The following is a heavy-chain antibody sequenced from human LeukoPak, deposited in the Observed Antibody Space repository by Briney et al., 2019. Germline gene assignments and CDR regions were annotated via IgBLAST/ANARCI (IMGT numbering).Heavy chain of an antibody. D-gene: IGHD6-19*01. CDR2: IDHSGST. J-gene: IGHJ4*02. V-gene: IGHV4-34*01. Sequence: SETLSLTCAVYGGSFSGYYWSWIRQPPGKGLEWIGEIDHSGSTNYNPSLKSRVTISVDTSKNQFSLKLSSVTAADTAVYYCARGAVAVAIGYWGQGTLVTVSS. CDR3: ARGAVAVAIGY. CDR1: GGSFSGYY.